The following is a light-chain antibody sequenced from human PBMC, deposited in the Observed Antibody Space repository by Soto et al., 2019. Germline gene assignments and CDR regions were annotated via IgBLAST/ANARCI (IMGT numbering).Light chain of an antibody. CDR3: QQSYSTPLT. V-gene: IGKV1-39*01. CDR2: AAS. Sequence: DIQMTQSPSSLSASVGDSVTTTCRASQSISSYLNWYQQKPGKAPKLLIYAASSLQSGVPSRFSGIGSGTDFTLTISSLQPEDFATYYCQQSYSTPLTFGGGTKVAIK. J-gene: IGKJ4*01. CDR1: QSISSY.